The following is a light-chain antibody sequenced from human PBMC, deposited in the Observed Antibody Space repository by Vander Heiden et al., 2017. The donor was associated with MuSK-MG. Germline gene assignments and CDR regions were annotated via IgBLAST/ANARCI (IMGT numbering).Light chain of an antibody. V-gene: IGKV4-1*01. J-gene: IGKJ3*01. CDR3: QQYRSAPLT. Sequence: DIVMTQSPDSLSVSLGGRATIHCKASQSLFHSDNSKDFLAWYHQKPGQPPKLLMSWASTRKSGVPDRFSGSGSGTDFTLTISSLQAEDVAVYYCQQYRSAPLTFGPGTRVDSK. CDR1: QSLFHSDNSKDF. CDR2: WAS.